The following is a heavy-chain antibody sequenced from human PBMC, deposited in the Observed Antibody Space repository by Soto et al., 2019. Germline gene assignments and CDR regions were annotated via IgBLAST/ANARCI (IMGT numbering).Heavy chain of an antibody. Sequence: EVQLVESGGGVVQPGRSLRLSCSASGFTFDDYAMNWVRQAPGKGLEWVSSISWNSGNIVYADSVRGRFTISRDNAKTCLQLQMNSLRAEVTALYYCTKGASTSCFSAFDLWGQGTMVTVSS. CDR3: TKGASTSCFSAFDL. CDR2: ISWNSGNI. D-gene: IGHD2-2*01. V-gene: IGHV3-9*01. J-gene: IGHJ3*01. CDR1: GFTFDDYA.